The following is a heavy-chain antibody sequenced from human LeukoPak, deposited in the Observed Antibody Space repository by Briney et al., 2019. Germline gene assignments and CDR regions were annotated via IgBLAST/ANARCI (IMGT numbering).Heavy chain of an antibody. CDR2: INHSGST. J-gene: IGHJ6*02. D-gene: IGHD2-2*01. Sequence: SETLSLTCAVYGGSFSGYYWSWIRQPPGKGLEWIGEINHSGSTYYNPSLKSRVTISVDTSKNQFSLKLSSVTAADTAVYFCARSDCATTSCSNFYGMDVWGQGTTFIVSS. V-gene: IGHV4-34*01. CDR1: GGSFSGYY. CDR3: ARSDCATTSCSNFYGMDV.